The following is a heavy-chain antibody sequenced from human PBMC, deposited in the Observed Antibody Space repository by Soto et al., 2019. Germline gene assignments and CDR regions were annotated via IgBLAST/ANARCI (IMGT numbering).Heavy chain of an antibody. CDR2: IWYDGSKK. J-gene: IGHJ4*02. CDR1: GFAFGGYA. V-gene: IGHV3-33*01. CDR3: ARDEGAPRTYCFEN. D-gene: IGHD2-15*01. Sequence: PGGSLRLSCAASGFAFGGYAMHWVRQAPGKGLEWVAIIWYDGSKKYYVDSVEGRFTISRDNSRNTLYLQMNSLRAEDTAVYYCARDEGAPRTYCFENWGQGTPVTVSS.